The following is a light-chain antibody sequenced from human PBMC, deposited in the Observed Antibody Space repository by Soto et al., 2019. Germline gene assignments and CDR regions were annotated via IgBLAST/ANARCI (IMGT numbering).Light chain of an antibody. V-gene: IGLV2-14*01. CDR3: CSYAGSSTPYV. CDR1: SSDVGDYNY. CDR2: EVT. J-gene: IGLJ1*01. Sequence: QSALTQPASVSGSPGQSITISCTGSSSDVGDYNYVSWYQQHPGKVPKLILYEVTNRPSGVSNRFSGSKSGNTASLTISGLQAEDEADYYCCSYAGSSTPYVFGTGTKVTVL.